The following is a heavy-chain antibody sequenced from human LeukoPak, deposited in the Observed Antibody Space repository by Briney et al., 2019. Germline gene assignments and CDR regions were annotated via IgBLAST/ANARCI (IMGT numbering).Heavy chain of an antibody. CDR2: TRHDGSNK. Sequence: GGSLRLSCAASGFTFSSYDIHWVRQAPGKGLEWVAFTRHDGSNKHYADSVRGRFTISRDNSKNTLYLQMNSLRADDTAVYYCAKEKWRTNYYGSGSDSRGRVFQHWGQGTLVTVSS. D-gene: IGHD3-10*01. CDR3: AKEKWRTNYYGSGSDSRGRVFQH. V-gene: IGHV3-30*02. J-gene: IGHJ1*01. CDR1: GFTFSSYD.